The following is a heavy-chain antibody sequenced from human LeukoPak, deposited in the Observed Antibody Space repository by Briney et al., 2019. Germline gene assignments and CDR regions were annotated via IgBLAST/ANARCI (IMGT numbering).Heavy chain of an antibody. V-gene: IGHV1-46*01. Sequence: ASVKVSCKASGYTFTSYYMHWVRQAPGQGLEWMGIINPSGGSTSYAQKFQGRVTMTRDMSTSTVYMELSSLRSEDTAVYYCARDLTWGDFWSGIKGWDAFDIWGQGTMVTVSS. D-gene: IGHD3-3*01. CDR3: ARDLTWGDFWSGIKGWDAFDI. CDR1: GYTFTSYY. CDR2: INPSGGST. J-gene: IGHJ3*02.